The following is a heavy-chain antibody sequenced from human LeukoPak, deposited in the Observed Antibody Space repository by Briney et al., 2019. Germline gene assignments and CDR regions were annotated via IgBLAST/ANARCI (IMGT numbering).Heavy chain of an antibody. V-gene: IGHV3-21*01. CDR3: ARELVVKQDLAY. Sequence: PGGSLRLSCAASGFTFSSSSMNWVRQAPGEGLEWVSSISSTGSNTYYADSVRGRFTISRDNAKNSLYLQMNSLRAEDTAVYYCARELVVKQDLAYWGQGTLVTVSS. CDR1: GFTFSSSS. D-gene: IGHD2-15*01. J-gene: IGHJ4*02. CDR2: ISSTGSNT.